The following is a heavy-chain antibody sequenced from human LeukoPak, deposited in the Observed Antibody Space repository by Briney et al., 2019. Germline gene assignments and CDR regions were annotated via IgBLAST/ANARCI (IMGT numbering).Heavy chain of an antibody. CDR1: GGSISSSRYY. D-gene: IGHD6-6*01. CDR3: AREGSSSSAFDI. Sequence: SETLSLTCTVSGGSISSSRYYWGWIRQPPGKGLEWIGSIYYSGSTYYNPSLKSRVTISVDTSKNQFSLKLSSVTAADTAVYYCAREGSSSSAFDIWGQGTMVTVSS. J-gene: IGHJ3*02. V-gene: IGHV4-39*07. CDR2: IYYSGST.